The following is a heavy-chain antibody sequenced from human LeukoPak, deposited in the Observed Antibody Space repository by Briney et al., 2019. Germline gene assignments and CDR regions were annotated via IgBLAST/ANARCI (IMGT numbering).Heavy chain of an antibody. D-gene: IGHD1-26*01. CDR1: GYTFTSYG. V-gene: IGHV1-18*01. CDR2: ISGYNGNT. CDR3: ALGGATAEYYYGMDV. Sequence: ASVKVSCKASGYTFTSYGISWVRQAPGQGLEWMGWISGYNGNTNYAQKFQGRVTMTTDTSTSTAYMEVRSLRSDDTAVYYCALGGATAEYYYGMDVWGQGTTVTVSS. J-gene: IGHJ6*02.